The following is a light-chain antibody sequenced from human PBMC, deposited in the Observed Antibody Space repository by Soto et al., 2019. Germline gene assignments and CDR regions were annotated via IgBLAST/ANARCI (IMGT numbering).Light chain of an antibody. CDR1: RSLLYSPNNKID. CDR2: CAS. CDR3: QQYYFGPFT. J-gene: IGKJ2*01. Sequence: DIGMIQSPESLAVSLGERASINCKSSRSLLYSPNNKIDLSWYQQKPGQPPQLIIHCASTRESGVPDRFSGRGSGTDSTLTIGSMQAEDVTVYYCQQYYFGPFTFGQGTKLEIK. V-gene: IGKV4-1*01.